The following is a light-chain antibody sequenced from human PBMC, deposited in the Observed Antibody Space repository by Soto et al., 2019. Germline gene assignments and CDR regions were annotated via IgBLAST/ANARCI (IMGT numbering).Light chain of an antibody. J-gene: IGKJ1*01. V-gene: IGKV3-15*01. CDR2: GAS. CDR3: QRYNNWPPWT. CDR1: QSVSSN. Sequence: EIVMTQSPATLSVCQGERATLSCRASQSVSSNLAWYQQKPGQAPRLLIYGASTRATGIPARFSGSGSGTEFTLTISSLQSEDFAIYYCQRYNNWPPWTFGQGTKVEIK.